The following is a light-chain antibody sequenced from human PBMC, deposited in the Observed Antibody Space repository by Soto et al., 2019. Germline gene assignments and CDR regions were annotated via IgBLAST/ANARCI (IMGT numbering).Light chain of an antibody. CDR2: RNN. J-gene: IGLJ1*01. Sequence: QSVLTQPPSASRTPGQRVTISCSGNSSNIASNYVYCSQQLPGQAHKLLIYRNNQRHSGVPDRFSGSKSATSASLAISGLRSEDEADYYCAEWDDSLSGFYVFGTGTKVTVL. V-gene: IGLV1-47*01. CDR1: SSNIASNY. CDR3: AEWDDSLSGFYV.